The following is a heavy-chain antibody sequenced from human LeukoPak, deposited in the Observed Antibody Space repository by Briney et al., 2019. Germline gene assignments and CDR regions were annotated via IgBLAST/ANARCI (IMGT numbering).Heavy chain of an antibody. D-gene: IGHD1-26*01. CDR1: GFTFSNSA. J-gene: IGHJ4*02. CDR3: XXXXYSGTYGRCCSFAF. Sequence: SVKVSCKASGFTFSNSAIQWVRQARGQRLEWIGWIIVGSGRTHYSQNLQERLTITRDMSTNTAYMELSSLRSKDTAVYYCXXXXYSGTYGRCCSFAFWGQGTPVTVSS. V-gene: IGHV1-58*02. CDR2: IIVGSGRT.